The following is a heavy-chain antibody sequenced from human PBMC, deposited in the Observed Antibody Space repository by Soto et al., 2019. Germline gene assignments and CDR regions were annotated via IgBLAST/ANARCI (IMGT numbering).Heavy chain of an antibody. Sequence: CLRLSCTASGFTFDDYAMHWVRQGPGRGLEWVSGITWNSGKIAYADSVKGRFTIARDDDNNSLYLQMNSLRPEDTALYYCVKDSYADFHRVLSTAEYFFDYWGHGTLVTVSS. CDR1: GFTFDDYA. CDR3: VKDSYADFHRVLSTAEYFFDY. V-gene: IGHV3-9*01. J-gene: IGHJ4*01. D-gene: IGHD2-15*01. CDR2: ITWNSGKI.